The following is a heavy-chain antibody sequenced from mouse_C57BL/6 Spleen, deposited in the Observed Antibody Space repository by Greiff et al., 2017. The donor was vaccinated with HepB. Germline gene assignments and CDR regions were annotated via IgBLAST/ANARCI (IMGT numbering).Heavy chain of an antibody. Sequence: EVQLQQSGAELVRPGASVKLSCTASGFNIKDDYMHWVKQRPEQGLEWIGWIDPENGDTEYASKFQGKATITADTSSNTAYLQLSSLTSEDTAVYYCTTEGSNPAWCAYWGQGTLVTVSA. CDR2: IDPENGDT. CDR1: GFNIKDDY. CDR3: TTEGSNPAWCAY. D-gene: IGHD6-1*01. V-gene: IGHV14-4*01. J-gene: IGHJ3*01.